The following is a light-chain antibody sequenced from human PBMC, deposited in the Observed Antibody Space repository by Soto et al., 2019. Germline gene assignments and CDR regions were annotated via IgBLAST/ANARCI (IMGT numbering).Light chain of an antibody. CDR1: SSDVGSYNY. CDR3: SSYTSSTSWV. V-gene: IGLV2-14*01. J-gene: IGLJ3*02. CDR2: EVS. Sequence: QSALTQPASVSGSPGHSITISCTGTSSDVGSYNYVSWYQQHPGKAPKLMIFEVSHRPSGVSIRFSGSKSGNTASLTISGLQVEDEADYYCSSYTSSTSWVFGGGTKVTVL.